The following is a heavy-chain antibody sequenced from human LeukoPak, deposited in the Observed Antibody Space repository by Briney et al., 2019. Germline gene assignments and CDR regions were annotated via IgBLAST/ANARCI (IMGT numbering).Heavy chain of an antibody. D-gene: IGHD3-10*01. Sequence: GGSLRLSCAASGFTFGSYEMNWVRQSPGKGLEWLSYISTSGSTIMYAGSVKGRLTISRDNGNNSLYLHLHSLRAEDTAVYYCARDPSTGTFDYWGQGTLVTVSS. CDR2: ISTSGSTI. V-gene: IGHV3-48*03. J-gene: IGHJ4*02. CDR3: ARDPSTGTFDY. CDR1: GFTFGSYE.